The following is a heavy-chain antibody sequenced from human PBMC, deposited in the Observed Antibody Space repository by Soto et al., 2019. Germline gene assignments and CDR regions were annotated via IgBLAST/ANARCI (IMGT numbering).Heavy chain of an antibody. D-gene: IGHD7-27*01. CDR2: IYYSGST. CDR3: ARHYPGHPYFDY. Sequence: SETLSLTCTVSGGSISGYYWSWIRQPPGKGLEWIGYIYYSGSTNYNPSLKSRVTISVDTSKNQFSLKLRSVIAADTAVYYCARHYPGHPYFDYWGQGALVTVSS. V-gene: IGHV4-59*08. J-gene: IGHJ4*02. CDR1: GGSISGYY.